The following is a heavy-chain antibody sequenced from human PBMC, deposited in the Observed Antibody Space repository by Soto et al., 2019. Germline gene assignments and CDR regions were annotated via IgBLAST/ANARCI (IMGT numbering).Heavy chain of an antibody. Sequence: QVHLVQSGAEVKKPGASVKVSCKASGYTFTSYGISWVRQAPAQGLEWMGWLSAYNGNRNYAQKFQGRVTMTTKTSTTTAYMKLRSLRSDDTAVYYCARGNYYYDSSDLILGPVALDYWGQGTLVTVSS. V-gene: IGHV1-18*01. CDR2: LSAYNGNR. D-gene: IGHD3-22*01. CDR3: ARGNYYYDSSDLILGPVALDY. J-gene: IGHJ4*02. CDR1: GYTFTSYG.